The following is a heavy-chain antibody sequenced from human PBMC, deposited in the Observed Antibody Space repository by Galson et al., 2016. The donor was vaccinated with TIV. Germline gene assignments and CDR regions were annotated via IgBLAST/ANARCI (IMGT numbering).Heavy chain of an antibody. D-gene: IGHD2-8*01. CDR3: AREKPSLGVFDI. Sequence: SVKVSCKASAYTFTNYYIHWVRQAPGLGLEWMGVINRGGGSATYARTFQGRVTMTGDTSTSTVYMELSSLRSEDTAVYYCAREKPSLGVFDIWGQGTLVTASS. V-gene: IGHV1-46*01. CDR1: AYTFTNYY. CDR2: INRGGGSA. J-gene: IGHJ3*02.